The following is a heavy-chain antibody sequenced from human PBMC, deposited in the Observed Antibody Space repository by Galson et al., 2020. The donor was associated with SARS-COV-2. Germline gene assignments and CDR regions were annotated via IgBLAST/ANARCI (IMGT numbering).Heavy chain of an antibody. Sequence: GESLKISCAASGFTFSSYWMHWVRQAPGKGLVWVSRINSDGSSTSYADSVKGRFTISRDNAKNTLYLQMNSLRAEDTAVYYCARAGSSRSHQDYWGQGTLVTVSS. CDR3: ARAGSSRSHQDY. CDR2: INSDGSST. CDR1: GFTFSSYW. D-gene: IGHD6-13*01. V-gene: IGHV3-74*01. J-gene: IGHJ4*02.